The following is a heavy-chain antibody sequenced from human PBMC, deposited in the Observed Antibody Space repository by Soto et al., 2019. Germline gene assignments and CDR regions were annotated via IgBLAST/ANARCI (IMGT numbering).Heavy chain of an antibody. CDR3: ARDQWLVRVRPLSYYGMDV. CDR1: GYTFTSYG. Sequence: ASVKVSCKASGYTFTSYGISWVRQAPGQGLEWMGWISAYNGNTNYAQKLQGRVTMTTDTSTSTAYMELRSLRSDDTAVYYCARDQWLVRVRPLSYYGMDVWGQGTKVTVTS. D-gene: IGHD6-19*01. J-gene: IGHJ6*02. V-gene: IGHV1-18*01. CDR2: ISAYNGNT.